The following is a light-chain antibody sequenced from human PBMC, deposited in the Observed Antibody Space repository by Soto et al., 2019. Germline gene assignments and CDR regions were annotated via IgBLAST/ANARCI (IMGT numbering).Light chain of an antibody. CDR2: GAS. CDR3: HQFASTPRT. V-gene: IGKV3-20*01. Sequence: EIVLTQSPGTLSLSPGESATLSCRASQSVDRNYLAWFQQKPGQAPRLLIYGASSRATGIPPRFSGSGSGTECVLTISGLEPEDFAVYYCHQFASTPRTFGQGTKVERK. J-gene: IGKJ1*01. CDR1: QSVDRNY.